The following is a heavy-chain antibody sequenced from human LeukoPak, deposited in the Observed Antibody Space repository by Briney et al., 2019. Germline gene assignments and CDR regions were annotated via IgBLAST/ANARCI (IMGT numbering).Heavy chain of an antibody. V-gene: IGHV1-18*01. CDR1: GYTFNTYG. CDR3: ARESTGGSLEIDY. D-gene: IGHD2-8*02. CDR2: ISAYNGDT. J-gene: IGHJ4*02. Sequence: ASVKVSCKASGYTFNTYGIIWVRQAPGQGLEWMGWISAYNGDTTYAQKLQGRVTLTTDASTSTAYMELRSLRSDDTAVYYCARESTGGSLEIDYWGRGTLVTVSS.